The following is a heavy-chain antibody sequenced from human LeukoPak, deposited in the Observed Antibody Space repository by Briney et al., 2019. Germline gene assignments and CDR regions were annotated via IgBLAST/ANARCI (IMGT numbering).Heavy chain of an antibody. J-gene: IGHJ4*02. CDR1: GGSFSGYY. V-gene: IGHV4-34*01. CDR2: INHSGST. D-gene: IGHD5-12*01. Sequence: SETLSLTCAVYGGSFSGYYWSWIRQPPRKGLEWIGEINHSGSTNYNPSLKSRVTISVDTSKNQFSLKLSSVTAADTAVYYCARGTRWLRFDYWGQGTLVTVSS. CDR3: ARGTRWLRFDY.